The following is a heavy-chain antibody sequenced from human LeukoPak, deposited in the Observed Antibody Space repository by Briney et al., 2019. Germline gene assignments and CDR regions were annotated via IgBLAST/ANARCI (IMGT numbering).Heavy chain of an antibody. V-gene: IGHV3-21*01. J-gene: IGHJ3*02. CDR3: ARDRVVSSSWFAFDI. D-gene: IGHD6-13*01. CDR2: ISSSSSYI. Sequence: GGSLRLSCAASGFTFSSYSMNWVRQAPGKGLEWVSSISSSSSYIYYADSVKGRFTISRDNAKNSLYLQMNSLGAEDTAVYYCARDRVVSSSWFAFDIWGQGTMVTVSS. CDR1: GFTFSSYS.